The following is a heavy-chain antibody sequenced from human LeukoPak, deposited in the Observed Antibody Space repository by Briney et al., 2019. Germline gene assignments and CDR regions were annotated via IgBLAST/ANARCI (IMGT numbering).Heavy chain of an antibody. J-gene: IGHJ5*02. Sequence: GRSLRLSCAASGFTFSSYGMHWVRQAPGKGLEWVAVISNDGSNKHYGDLVKGRFTISRDNSKNTLYLQMDSLRGEDTAVYYCAKDPYRVIVATGYYLDPWGQGTLVTVSS. CDR3: AKDPYRVIVATGYYLDP. CDR1: GFTFSSYG. V-gene: IGHV3-30*18. CDR2: ISNDGSNK. D-gene: IGHD1-26*01.